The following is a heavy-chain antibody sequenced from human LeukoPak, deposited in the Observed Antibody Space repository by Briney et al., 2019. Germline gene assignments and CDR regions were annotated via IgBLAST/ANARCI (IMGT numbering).Heavy chain of an antibody. CDR3: AKSKAGTPHFDY. CDR1: GGSISSYY. CDR2: IYYSGST. D-gene: IGHD6-13*01. Sequence: PSETLSLTCTVSGGSISSYYWSWIRQPPGKGLEWIGYIYYSGSTNYNPSLKSRVTISVDTSKNQFSLKLSSVTAADTAVYYCAKSKAGTPHFDYWGQGTLVTVSS. V-gene: IGHV4-59*01. J-gene: IGHJ4*02.